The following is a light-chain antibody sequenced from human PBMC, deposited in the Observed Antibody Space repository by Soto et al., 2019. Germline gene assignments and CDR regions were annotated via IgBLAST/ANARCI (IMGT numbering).Light chain of an antibody. J-gene: IGKJ1*01. CDR1: QDIGND. CDR3: LHHNRYSYT. Sequence: DLQMTQSPSSLSASVGDRVTITCRTSQDIGNDLDWYQQKPGKAPKCLIYAASSLQSGVPSRFSGSGSAREFTVTISGLQFEDFATYYCLHHNRYSYTIGQGTYVEVK. V-gene: IGKV1-17*01. CDR2: AAS.